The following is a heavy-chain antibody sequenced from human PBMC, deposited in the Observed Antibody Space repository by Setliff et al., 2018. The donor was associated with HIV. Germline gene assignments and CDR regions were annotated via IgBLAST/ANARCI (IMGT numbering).Heavy chain of an antibody. Sequence: GESLKISCKGSGYSFSTYWIAWVRQMPGRGLEVMGLIYPDDSGARYNPSFQGQVTISADKSISTAYLQWSSLKASDSAIFYCARNHLNYASGNTKTSGAYYFDSWGQGTWVTVPQ. J-gene: IGHJ4*02. CDR3: ARNHLNYASGNTKTSGAYYFDS. CDR1: GYSFSTYW. V-gene: IGHV5-51*01. CDR2: IYPDDSGA. D-gene: IGHD3-10*01.